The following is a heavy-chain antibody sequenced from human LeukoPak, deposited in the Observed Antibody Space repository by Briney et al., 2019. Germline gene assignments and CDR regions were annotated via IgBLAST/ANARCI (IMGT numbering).Heavy chain of an antibody. V-gene: IGHV7-4-1*02. CDR2: INTNTGNP. Sequence: GASVKVSCKASGYTFTTYAINWVRQAPGQGLEWMGWINTNTGNPTYAQGFTGRFVFSLDTSISTAYLQISSLKAEDTAVYYCAKDGSLMLDGYSYLPYYYFDYWGQGTLVTVSS. CDR1: GYTFTTYA. J-gene: IGHJ4*02. CDR3: AKDGSLMLDGYSYLPYYYFDY. D-gene: IGHD5-24*01.